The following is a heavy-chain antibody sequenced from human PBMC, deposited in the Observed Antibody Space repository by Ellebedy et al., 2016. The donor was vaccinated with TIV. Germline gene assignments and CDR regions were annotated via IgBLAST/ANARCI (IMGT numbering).Heavy chain of an antibody. Sequence: GGSLRPSXAASGFTFSSYAMSWVRQAPGRRLGWVSAFSCSGGSTHYVDSVRGRFTISRDNSKNTLFLQMNSLRGDDTARYYCAKISPTHRGAFDIWGQGTMVTVSS. CDR3: AKISPTHRGAFDI. J-gene: IGHJ3*02. CDR2: FSCSGGST. D-gene: IGHD3-3*02. CDR1: GFTFSSYA. V-gene: IGHV3-23*01.